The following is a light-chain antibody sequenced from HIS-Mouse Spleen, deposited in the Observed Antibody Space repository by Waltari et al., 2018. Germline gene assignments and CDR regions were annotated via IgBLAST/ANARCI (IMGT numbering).Light chain of an antibody. CDR3: QQYNNWWT. CDR2: GAS. CDR1: QSVSSN. V-gene: IGKV3-15*01. Sequence: EIVMTQSPATLSLSPGERATLSCRANQSVSSNLAWYQQKPGQAPRLLIYGASTRATGIPARFSGSGSGTEFTLTISSMQSEDFAVYYCQQYNNWWTFGQGTKVEIK. J-gene: IGKJ1*01.